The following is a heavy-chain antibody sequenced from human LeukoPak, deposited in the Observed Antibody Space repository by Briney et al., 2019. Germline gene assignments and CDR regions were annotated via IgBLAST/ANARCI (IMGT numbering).Heavy chain of an antibody. Sequence: SETLSLTCAVSGGSISSGGYSWSWIRQPPGKGLEWIGYIYYSGSTNYNPSLKSRVTISVDTSKNQFSLKLSSVTAADTAVYYCARGTSVDYWGQGTLVTVSS. V-gene: IGHV4-61*08. CDR1: GGSISSGGYS. D-gene: IGHD1-14*01. J-gene: IGHJ4*02. CDR2: IYYSGST. CDR3: ARGTSVDY.